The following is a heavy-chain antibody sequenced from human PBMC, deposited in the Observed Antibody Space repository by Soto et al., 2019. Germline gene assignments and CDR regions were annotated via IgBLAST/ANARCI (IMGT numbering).Heavy chain of an antibody. CDR3: AKEYGSTWIDH. J-gene: IGHJ4*02. CDR2: MSYDGTKE. D-gene: IGHD6-13*01. CDR1: GFTFSTYG. Sequence: GGSLRLSCAASGFTFSTYGMHWVRQAPGKGLEWVAAMSYDGTKEYYVGSVKGRFTISRDNSRNTLFLQLNSLRDEDTAVYYCAKEYGSTWIDHWGQGTLVTVSS. V-gene: IGHV3-30*18.